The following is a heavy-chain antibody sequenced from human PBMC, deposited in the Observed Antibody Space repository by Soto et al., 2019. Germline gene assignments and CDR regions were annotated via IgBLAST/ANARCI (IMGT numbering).Heavy chain of an antibody. J-gene: IGHJ6*02. Sequence: EVQLLESGGGLVQPGGSLRLSCAASGFTFDIYAMSWVRQAPGKGLEWVSTIIGSGGTPYYADSVKGRFTISRDNSKNPLYVQMNSLRADDTADYYCAKHSGYDHYYDMDVWGQGTTVTVSS. CDR1: GFTFDIYA. V-gene: IGHV3-23*01. D-gene: IGHD5-12*01. CDR3: AKHSGYDHYYDMDV. CDR2: IIGSGGTP.